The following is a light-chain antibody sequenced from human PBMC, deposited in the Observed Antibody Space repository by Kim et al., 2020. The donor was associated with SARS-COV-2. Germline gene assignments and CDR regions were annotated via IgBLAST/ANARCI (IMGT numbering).Light chain of an antibody. CDR1: QCLLYGDRTTY. CDR3: MHGTHWTFT. Sequence: PASTSCSCSQCLLYGDRTTYLCWFHQRPGQSPRRLIYKVSHRDSGVPDRFSGSGSSTDFTLQISGVEAEDVEVYYCMHGTHWTFTICRGTKVDFK. V-gene: IGKV2-30*01. J-gene: IGKJ3*01. CDR2: KVS.